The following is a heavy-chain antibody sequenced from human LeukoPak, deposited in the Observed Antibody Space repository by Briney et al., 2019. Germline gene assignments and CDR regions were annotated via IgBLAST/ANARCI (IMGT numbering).Heavy chain of an antibody. CDR2: ISGSGGST. CDR3: AEDVVPHSSGWYRFGY. J-gene: IGHJ4*02. D-gene: IGHD6-19*01. V-gene: IGHV3-23*01. Sequence: QSGGSLRLSCAASGFTFSSYAMSWVRQAPGKGLEWVSVISGSGGSTYYADSVKGRFTISRDNSKNTLYLQMNSLRAEDTAVYYCAEDVVPHSSGWYRFGYWGQGTLVTVSS. CDR1: GFTFSSYA.